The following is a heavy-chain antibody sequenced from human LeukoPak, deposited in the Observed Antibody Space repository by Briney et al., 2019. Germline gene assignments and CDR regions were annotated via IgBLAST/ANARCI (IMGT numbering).Heavy chain of an antibody. Sequence: ASVKVSCKASGYTFTGYYMHRVRQAPGQGLEWMGWINPNSGGTNYAQKFQGWVTMTRDTSISTAYMELSRLRSDDTAVYYCARDLVDTATHGMDVWGQGTTVTVSS. CDR1: GYTFTGYY. V-gene: IGHV1-2*04. CDR3: ARDLVDTATHGMDV. J-gene: IGHJ6*02. D-gene: IGHD5-18*01. CDR2: INPNSGGT.